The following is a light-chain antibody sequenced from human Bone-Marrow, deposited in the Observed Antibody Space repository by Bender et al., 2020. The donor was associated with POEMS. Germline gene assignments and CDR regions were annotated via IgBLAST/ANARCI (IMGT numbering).Light chain of an antibody. CDR1: SSNMGVGYG. J-gene: IGLJ3*02. V-gene: IGLV1-40*01. CDR2: NNE. Sequence: QSVLTQPPSVSGVPGQTVTISCTGTSSNMGVGYGVNWDQQLPGTAPKLLIYNNENRPSGVPYRSSGSKSGASASLAITGLQAEDEADYYCQSYDISLSGWVFGGGTKLTAL. CDR3: QSYDISLSGWV.